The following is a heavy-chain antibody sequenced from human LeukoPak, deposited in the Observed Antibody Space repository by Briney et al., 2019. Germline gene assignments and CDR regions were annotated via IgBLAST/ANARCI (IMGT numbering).Heavy chain of an antibody. CDR3: AGYCSGGSCYSAFDY. CDR2: ISSSSSHI. D-gene: IGHD2-15*01. V-gene: IGHV3-21*01. CDR1: GFTFSSYS. J-gene: IGHJ4*02. Sequence: PGGSLRLSCAASGFTFSSYSMNWVRQAPGKGLEWVSSISSSSSHIYYADSVKGRFTISRDNAKNSLYPQKNSLRAEDTAVYYCAGYCSGGSCYSAFDYWGQGTLVTVSS.